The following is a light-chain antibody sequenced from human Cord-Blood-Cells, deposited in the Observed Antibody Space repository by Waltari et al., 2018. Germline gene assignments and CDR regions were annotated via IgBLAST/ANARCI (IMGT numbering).Light chain of an antibody. CDR2: AAS. J-gene: IGKJ5*01. Sequence: DIQMTQSPSSLSASVGDRVTITCRASQSISSYLNLYQQKPGKAPKLLIYAASRLQSGVPSRFSGSGSGTDFTLTISSLQPEDFATYYCQQSYSTPPITFGQGTRLEIK. V-gene: IGKV1-39*01. CDR3: QQSYSTPPIT. CDR1: QSISSY.